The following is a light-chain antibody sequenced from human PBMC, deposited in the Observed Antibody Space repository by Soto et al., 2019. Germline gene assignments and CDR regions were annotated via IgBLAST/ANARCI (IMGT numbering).Light chain of an antibody. Sequence: VLTQPASVSGSPGQSITISCTGTSADVGGFNYVSWYQQHPGKAPKLMIYEVNNRPSGVSNRFSGSKSGNTASLTISGLQAEDEADYYCSSYTSSSTYVFGTGTKVTVL. V-gene: IGLV2-14*01. CDR3: SSYTSSSTYV. J-gene: IGLJ1*01. CDR2: EVN. CDR1: SADVGGFNY.